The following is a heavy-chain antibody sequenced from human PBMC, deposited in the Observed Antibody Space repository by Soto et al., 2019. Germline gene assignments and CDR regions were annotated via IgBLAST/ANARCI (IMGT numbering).Heavy chain of an antibody. D-gene: IGHD2-2*01. CDR2: IWSDGNKK. J-gene: IGHJ4*02. CDR1: GFIFSDFG. CDR3: ATRVSGLIVVEPAAMPFDY. Sequence: PGGSLRLSCEASGFIFSDFGMHWVRQTPGKGLEWVSIIWSDGNKKYYADSVKGRFTIFRDNSKNTLYLEMDSLRAEDTAVYYCATRVSGLIVVEPAAMPFDYWGQGALVTVSS. V-gene: IGHV3-33*01.